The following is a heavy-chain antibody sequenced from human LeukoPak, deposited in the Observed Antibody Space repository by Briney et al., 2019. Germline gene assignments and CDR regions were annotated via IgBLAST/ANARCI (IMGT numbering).Heavy chain of an antibody. Sequence: LGESLKISCKGSGYSFTTYWISWVRQMPGKGLEWMGRIDPSDSYTNYSPPFQGHVTISVDKSISTAYLQWSSLEASDTAMYYCARHLADNWFDPWGQGTLVTVSS. CDR2: IDPSDSYT. V-gene: IGHV5-10-1*01. CDR3: ARHLADNWFDP. J-gene: IGHJ5*02. CDR1: GYSFTTYW.